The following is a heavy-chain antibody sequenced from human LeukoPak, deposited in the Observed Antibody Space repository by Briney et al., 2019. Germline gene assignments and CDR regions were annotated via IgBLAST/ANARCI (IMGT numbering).Heavy chain of an antibody. CDR1: GYTFTSYG. D-gene: IGHD2-15*01. V-gene: IGHV1-18*01. J-gene: IGHJ4*02. Sequence: ASVKVSCKASGYTFTSYGISWVRQAPGQGLEWMGWISAYNGNTNYAQKLQGRVTMTTDTSTSTAYMELRSLRSEDTAVYYCARRGDCSGSSCFFDYWGQGTLVTVSS. CDR2: ISAYNGNT. CDR3: ARRGDCSGSSCFFDY.